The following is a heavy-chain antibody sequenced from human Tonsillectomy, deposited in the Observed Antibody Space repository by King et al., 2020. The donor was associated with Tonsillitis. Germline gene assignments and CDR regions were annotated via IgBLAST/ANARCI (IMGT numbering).Heavy chain of an antibody. CDR1: GFTFSSYS. V-gene: IGHV3-48*02. CDR3: ARDRRITMIVVVTLDAFDI. J-gene: IGHJ3*02. CDR2: ISSSSSTK. D-gene: IGHD3-22*01. Sequence: VQLVESGGGLVQPGGSLRLSCAASGFTFSSYSMNWVCQAPGKGLEWVSYISSSSSTKYYGDSVKGRFTISRDNAKNSLYLQMNSLRDEDTAVYYCARDRRITMIVVVTLDAFDIWGQGTMVTVSS.